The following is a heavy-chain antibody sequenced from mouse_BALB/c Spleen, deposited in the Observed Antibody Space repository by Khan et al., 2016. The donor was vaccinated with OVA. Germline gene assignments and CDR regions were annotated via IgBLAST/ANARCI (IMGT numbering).Heavy chain of an antibody. D-gene: IGHD1-2*01. CDR3: ERGGGTAPFAY. Sequence: EVELVESGGGLVQPGGSRKLSCAASGFTFSDYGMAWVRQAPGKGPEWVAFISDLAYTIYYADTVTGRFTISRENAKNTLYLDMSSLRSEDTAIYYCERGGGTAPFAYWGLGTLVTVSA. CDR1: GFTFSDYG. J-gene: IGHJ3*01. CDR2: ISDLAYTI. V-gene: IGHV5-15*02.